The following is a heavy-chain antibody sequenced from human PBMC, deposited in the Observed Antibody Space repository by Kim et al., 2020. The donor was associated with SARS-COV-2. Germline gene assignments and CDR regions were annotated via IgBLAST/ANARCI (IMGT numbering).Heavy chain of an antibody. J-gene: IGHJ4*02. V-gene: IGHV3-30*04. CDR1: GFTFSSYA. CDR3: ARDGSGSYYTHFDY. CDR2: ISYDGSNK. D-gene: IGHD3-10*01. Sequence: GGSLRLSCAASGFTFSSYAMHWVRQAPGKGLEWVAVISYDGSNKYYADSVKGRFTISRDNSKNTLYLQMNSLRAEDTAVYYCARDGSGSYYTHFDYWGQGTLVTVSS.